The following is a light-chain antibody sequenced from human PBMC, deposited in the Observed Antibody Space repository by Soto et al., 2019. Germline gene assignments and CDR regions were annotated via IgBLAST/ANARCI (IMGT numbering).Light chain of an antibody. V-gene: IGKV1-5*01. CDR2: EGS. CDR1: QSISSW. Sequence: DIQMTQSPSTLSASIGDTVTITCRANQSISSWLAWYQQKPGKAPKLLISEGSSLESGVPSRFSGSGSGTEFTLTISSLQPDDLATYCCQPYNSSPLPFGGGTKVEIK. CDR3: QPYNSSPLP. J-gene: IGKJ4*01.